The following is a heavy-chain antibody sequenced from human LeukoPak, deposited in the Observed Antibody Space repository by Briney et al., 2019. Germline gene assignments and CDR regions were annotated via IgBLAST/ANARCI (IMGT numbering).Heavy chain of an antibody. Sequence: PSETLSLTCTVSGGSISSHYWSWIRQPPGKGLEWIGYIYNSGSTNYNPSLKSRVTISLDTSKNQFSLHLTSVTAADTAVYFCARDDYGVFDAFDVWGLGTVVTVSS. CDR1: GGSISSHY. J-gene: IGHJ3*01. V-gene: IGHV4-59*08. CDR3: ARDDYGVFDAFDV. D-gene: IGHD3-16*01. CDR2: IYNSGST.